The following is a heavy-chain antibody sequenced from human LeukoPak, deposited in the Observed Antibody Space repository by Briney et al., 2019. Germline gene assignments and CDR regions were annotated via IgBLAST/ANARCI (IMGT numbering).Heavy chain of an antibody. Sequence: SVTVSCTASGGTFSSYAISWVRQAPGQGLEWMGGIIPIFGTANYAQKFQGRVTITADESTSTAYMELSSLRSEDTAVYYCARDGDSSGIDVDYWGQGTLVTVSS. J-gene: IGHJ4*02. CDR2: IIPIFGTA. CDR1: GGTFSSYA. V-gene: IGHV1-69*01. D-gene: IGHD3-22*01. CDR3: ARDGDSSGIDVDY.